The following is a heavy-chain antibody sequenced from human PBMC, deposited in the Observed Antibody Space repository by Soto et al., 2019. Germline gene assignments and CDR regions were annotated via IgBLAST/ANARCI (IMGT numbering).Heavy chain of an antibody. V-gene: IGHV4-34*01. CDR1: GGSFSGYY. J-gene: IGHJ6*02. CDR3: ARTQLRYFDWLFKGRGGDYYYGMDV. D-gene: IGHD3-9*01. Sequence: SETLSLTCAVYGGSFSGYYWSWIRQPPGKGLEWIGEINHSESTNYNPSLKSRVTISVDTSKNQFSLKLSSVTAADTAVYYCARTQLRYFDWLFKGRGGDYYYGMDVWGQGTTVTVSS. CDR2: INHSEST.